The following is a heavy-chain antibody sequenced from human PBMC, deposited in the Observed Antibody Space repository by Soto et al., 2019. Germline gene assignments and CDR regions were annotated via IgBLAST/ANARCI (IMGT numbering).Heavy chain of an antibody. J-gene: IGHJ6*02. CDR2: ISGNGGST. D-gene: IGHD3-3*01. Sequence: EVQLLESGGGLVQPGGSLRLSCAASGFTFSSYAMHWVRQAPGKGLEWVSGISGNGGSTYYADSVKGRFTISRDNSKNTVYLQMKGLRAEDTGVYDCENLRFFEWLFLNYYYGMHVWGQGTTVTVSS. CDR3: ENLRFFEWLFLNYYYGMHV. CDR1: GFTFSSYA. V-gene: IGHV3-23*01.